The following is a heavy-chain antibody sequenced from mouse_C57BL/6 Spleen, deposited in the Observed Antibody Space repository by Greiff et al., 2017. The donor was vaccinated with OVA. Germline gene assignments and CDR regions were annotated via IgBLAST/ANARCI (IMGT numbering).Heavy chain of an antibody. CDR2: IDPEDGET. D-gene: IGHD1-1*01. V-gene: IGHV14-2*01. CDR1: GFTIKDYY. CDR3: ARSGVVGDYWYFDV. Sequence: EVQLQQSGAELVKPGASVKLSCTASGFTIKDYYMHWVKQRTDQGLEWIGRIDPEDGETKYAPKFQGKATITADTSSNTAYLQLSSLTSEDTAVYYGARSGVVGDYWYFDVWGTGTTVTVSS. J-gene: IGHJ1*03.